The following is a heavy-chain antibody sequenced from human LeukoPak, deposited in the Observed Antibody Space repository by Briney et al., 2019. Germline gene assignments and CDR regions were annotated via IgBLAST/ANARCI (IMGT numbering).Heavy chain of an antibody. CDR1: GLTFSRYA. CDR2: IRGIGVST. CDR3: AWELPSFDY. D-gene: IGHD1-26*01. J-gene: IGHJ4*02. Sequence: GGSLRLSCAASGLTFSRYAMSWVRQAPGSGLEWVSTIRGIGVSTHYADSVKGRFTISRDNSKNMLYLQMNSLRAEDTAVYYCAWELPSFDYWGQGTLVTVSS. V-gene: IGHV3-23*01.